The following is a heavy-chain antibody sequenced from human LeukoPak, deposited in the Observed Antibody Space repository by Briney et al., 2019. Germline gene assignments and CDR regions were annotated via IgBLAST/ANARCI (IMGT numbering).Heavy chain of an antibody. J-gene: IGHJ4*02. V-gene: IGHV3-48*03. Sequence: GGSLRLSCAASGFTFSSYGMNWVRQAPGKGLEWVSYISDSSSTIFYADSVKGRLTISRDNAKNSLYLQMNSLRAEDTAVYYCARWGATGYGDYWGQGTLVTVSS. CDR2: ISDSSSTI. CDR1: GFTFSSYG. CDR3: ARWGATGYGDY. D-gene: IGHD3-9*01.